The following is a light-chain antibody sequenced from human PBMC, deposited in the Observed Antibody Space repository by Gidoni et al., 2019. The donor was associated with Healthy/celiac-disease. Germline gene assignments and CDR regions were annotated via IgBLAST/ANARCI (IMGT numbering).Light chain of an antibody. V-gene: IGKV1-9*01. CDR3: QQLNSYPPYT. CDR2: AAS. CDR1: QGISSY. J-gene: IGKJ2*01. Sequence: QLTPSPSSLPASVGDRVTTTCQASQGISSYLAWYQQKPGKAPKLLIYAASTLQSGVPSRFSGSGSGTDFTLTISSLQPEDVATYYCQQLNSYPPYTFGQGTKLEIK.